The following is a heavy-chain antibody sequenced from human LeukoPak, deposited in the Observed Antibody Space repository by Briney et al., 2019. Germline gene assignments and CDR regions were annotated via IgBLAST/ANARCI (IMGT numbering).Heavy chain of an antibody. V-gene: IGHV3-30*02. CDR2: IRYDGSNK. CDR1: GFTFSSYS. J-gene: IGHJ3*02. CDR3: AKPGAVVPAAAGVSGAFDI. Sequence: GGSLRLSCAASGFTFSSYSMNWVRQAPGKGLEWVAFIRYDGSNKYYADSVKGRFTISRDNSKNTLYLQMNSLRAEDTAVYYCAKPGAVVPAAAGVSGAFDIWGQGTMVTVSS. D-gene: IGHD2-2*01.